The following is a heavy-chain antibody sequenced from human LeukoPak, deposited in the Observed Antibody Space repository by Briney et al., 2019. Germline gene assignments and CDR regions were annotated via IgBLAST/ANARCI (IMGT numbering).Heavy chain of an antibody. CDR2: INPNSGGT. CDR1: GYTFTGYY. D-gene: IGHD3-10*01. V-gene: IGHV1-2*02. J-gene: IGHJ6*03. Sequence: ASVKVSCKASGYTFTGYYMHWVRQAPGQGLEWMGWINPNSGGTNYAQKFQGRVTMTRDTSISTAYMELSRLRSDDTAVYYCARAYYYGSGIVSYYYYYMDVWGKGTTVTISS. CDR3: ARAYYYGSGIVSYYYYYMDV.